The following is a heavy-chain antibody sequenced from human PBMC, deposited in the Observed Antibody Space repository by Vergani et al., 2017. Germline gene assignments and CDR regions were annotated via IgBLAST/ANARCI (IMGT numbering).Heavy chain of an antibody. CDR3: ARRDGRSSSWYRGFDP. CDR2: MNPNSGNT. Sequence: QVQLVQSGAEVKKPGAPVKVSCKAPGYTFTSYDINWVRQATGQGLERVGWMNPNSGNTGYAQKFQGRVTMARNTSISTAYMELSSLRAEDTAVYYCARRDGRSSSWYRGFDPWGQGTLVTVSS. V-gene: IGHV1-8*01. CDR1: GYTFTSYD. D-gene: IGHD6-13*01. J-gene: IGHJ5*02.